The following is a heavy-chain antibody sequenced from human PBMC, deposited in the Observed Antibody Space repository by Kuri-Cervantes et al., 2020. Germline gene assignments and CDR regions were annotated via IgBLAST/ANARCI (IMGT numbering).Heavy chain of an antibody. D-gene: IGHD4-11*01. CDR1: GFNLITYS. J-gene: IGHJ4*02. V-gene: IGHV3-48*02. CDR2: IDSGSYTM. Sequence: GGSLRLSCVASGFNLITYSMSWVRQAPGKGLEWVSYIDSGSYTMYYADSVKGRFTISRDNAKNSLFLQMNSLRDEDTAMYYCARDIYNFDYWGQGTLVTVSS. CDR3: ARDIYNFDY.